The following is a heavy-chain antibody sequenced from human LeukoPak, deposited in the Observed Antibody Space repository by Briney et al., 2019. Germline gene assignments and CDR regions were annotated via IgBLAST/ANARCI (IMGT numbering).Heavy chain of an antibody. V-gene: IGHV4-39*07. CDR3: ARRFGSGNYYNYYYYYYMDV. D-gene: IGHD3-10*01. CDR2: FYYSGIT. Sequence: SETLSLTCTVSGGSISSSSYFWGWIRQPPGKGLEWIGRFYYSGITYFNPSLKSRVTISGDTSKNQFSLKLSSVTAADTAVYYCARRFGSGNYYNYYYYYYMDVWGKGTTVTISS. CDR1: GGSISSSSYF. J-gene: IGHJ6*03.